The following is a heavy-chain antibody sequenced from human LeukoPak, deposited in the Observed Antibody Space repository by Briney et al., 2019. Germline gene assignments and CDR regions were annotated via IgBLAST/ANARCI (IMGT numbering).Heavy chain of an antibody. CDR3: ARGHSSGSYYYYYYMDV. CDR1: GGTFSSYA. Sequence: SVKVSCKASGGTFSSYAISWVRQAPGQGLEWMGGIIPIFGTANYAQKFQGRVTITTDESTSTAYMELSSLRSEDTAVYYCARGHSSGSYYYYYYMDVWGKGTTVTVSS. D-gene: IGHD6-19*01. V-gene: IGHV1-69*05. CDR2: IIPIFGTA. J-gene: IGHJ6*03.